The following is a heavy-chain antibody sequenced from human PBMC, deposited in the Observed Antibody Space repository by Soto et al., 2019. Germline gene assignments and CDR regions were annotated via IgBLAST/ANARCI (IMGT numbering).Heavy chain of an antibody. CDR1: GGIFGSHG. CDR2: FIPIFRTI. CDR3: VRDRRIQYSEPQNESVATEYQV. Sequence: QVQLIQSEAEVKKPGSSVRVSCTASGGIFGSHGFSWVRQAPGQRLEWVVGFIPIFRTITYTEKVQARVRFAVAEWTTTVYEHLRSLTSADTPGYSRVRDRRIQYSEPQNESVATEYQVWGQGTLVSVSS. J-gene: IGHJ3*01. D-gene: IGHD6-6*01. V-gene: IGHV1-69*01.